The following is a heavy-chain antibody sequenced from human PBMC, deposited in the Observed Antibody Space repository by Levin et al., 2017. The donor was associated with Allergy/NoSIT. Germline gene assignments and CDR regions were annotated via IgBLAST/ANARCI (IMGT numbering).Heavy chain of an antibody. J-gene: IGHJ4*02. CDR1: GFTLRTYG. Sequence: GGSLRLSCAASGFTLRTYGMHWVRQAPGKGLEWVTLISSDGSKRYYIDSVKGRFTISRDDSKNTLYLQMDSLRAEDTAVYYCAKDQNNYGYDYWGQGTPVTVSS. V-gene: IGHV3-30*18. D-gene: IGHD5-18*01. CDR3: AKDQNNYGYDY. CDR2: ISSDGSKR.